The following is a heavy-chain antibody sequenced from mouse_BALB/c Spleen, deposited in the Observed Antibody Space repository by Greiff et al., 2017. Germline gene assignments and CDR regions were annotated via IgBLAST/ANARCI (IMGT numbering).Heavy chain of an antibody. J-gene: IGHJ3*01. Sequence: EVMLVESGGGLVQPGGSLKLSCAASGFTFSSYGMSWVRQTPDKRLELVATINSNGGSTYYPDSVKGRFTISRDNAKNTLYLQMSSLKSEDTAMYYCARGGNPWFAYWGQGTLVTVSA. V-gene: IGHV5-6-3*01. CDR2: INSNGGST. CDR1: GFTFSSYG. CDR3: ARGGNPWFAY. D-gene: IGHD2-1*01.